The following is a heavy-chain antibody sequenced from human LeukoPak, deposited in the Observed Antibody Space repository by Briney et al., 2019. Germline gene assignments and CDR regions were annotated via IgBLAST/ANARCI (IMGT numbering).Heavy chain of an antibody. D-gene: IGHD6-19*01. CDR1: GYTFTSYG. V-gene: IGHV1-2*02. CDR2: INPNSGDT. J-gene: IGHJ4*02. Sequence: ASVKVSCKASGYTFTSYGIGWVRQAPGQGLEWMGWINPNSGDTNSAQKFQGRVTMTRDTSIRTVYMELSRLRPDDTAVYYCAREGWDQRDTAAFDYWGQGTLVTVSS. CDR3: AREGWDQRDTAAFDY.